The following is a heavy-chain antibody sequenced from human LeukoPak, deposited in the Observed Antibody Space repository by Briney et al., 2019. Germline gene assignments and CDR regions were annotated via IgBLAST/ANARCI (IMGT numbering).Heavy chain of an antibody. CDR3: AKTSRVQLWLFDY. D-gene: IGHD5-18*01. V-gene: IGHV3-23*01. CDR1: GFTFSSYA. Sequence: GGFLRLSCAASGFTFSSYAMSWVRQAPGKGLEWVSAISGSGGSTYYADSVKGRFTISRENPKNTLYLQMNSLRAEDTAVYYCAKTSRVQLWLFDYWGQGTLVTVSS. CDR2: ISGSGGST. J-gene: IGHJ4*02.